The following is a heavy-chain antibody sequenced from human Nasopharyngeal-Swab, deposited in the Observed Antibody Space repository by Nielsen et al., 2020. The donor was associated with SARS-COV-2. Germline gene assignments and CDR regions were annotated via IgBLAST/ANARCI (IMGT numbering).Heavy chain of an antibody. V-gene: IGHV6-1*01. CDR1: GDSVSSSSAA. CDR2: TYYRSKWYN. D-gene: IGHD4-17*01. Sequence: SETLSLTCAISGDSVSSSSAAWNWIRQSPSRGLEWLGRTYYRSKWYNDYAVSVKSRITINPDTSKNQFSLHLNSVTPEDTAVYYCARARRAYDDYYYYYYTDVWGKGTTVTVSS. CDR3: ARARRAYDDYYYYYYTDV. J-gene: IGHJ6*03.